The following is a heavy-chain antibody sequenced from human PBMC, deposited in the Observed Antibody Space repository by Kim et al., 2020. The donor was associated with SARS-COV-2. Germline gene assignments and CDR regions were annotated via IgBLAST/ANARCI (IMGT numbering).Heavy chain of an antibody. CDR2: ISYDGSNK. Sequence: GGSLRLSCAASGFTFSSYGMHWVRQAPGKGLEWVAVISYDGSNKYYADSVKGRFTISRDNSKNTLYLQMNSLRAEDTAVYYCAKDHLNYGVGGYWGQGTLVTVSS. V-gene: IGHV3-30*18. J-gene: IGHJ4*02. CDR3: AKDHLNYGVGGY. CDR1: GFTFSSYG. D-gene: IGHD4-17*01.